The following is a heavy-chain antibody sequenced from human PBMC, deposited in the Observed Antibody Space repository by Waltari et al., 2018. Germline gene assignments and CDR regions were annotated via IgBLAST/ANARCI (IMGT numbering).Heavy chain of an antibody. CDR3: ARIRYYYDSSGYYYHDY. V-gene: IGHV2-70*16. D-gene: IGHD3-22*01. J-gene: IGHJ4*02. CDR1: GFSLSTSGMC. CDR2: IDWDDDK. Sequence: QVTLKESGPVLVKSTQTLTLTCTFSGFSLSTSGMCVSWIRQPPGKALEWLARIDWDDDKFYSTSLKTRLTISKDTSKNQVVLTMTNMDPVDTATYYCARIRYYYDSSGYYYHDYWGQGTLVTVSS.